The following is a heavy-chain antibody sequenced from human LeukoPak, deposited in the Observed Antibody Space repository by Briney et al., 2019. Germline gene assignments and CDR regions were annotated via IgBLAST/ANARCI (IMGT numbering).Heavy chain of an antibody. Sequence: SETLSLTCTVSGYSISSGYYWGWIRQPPGEGLEWIGSIYHSGSTYYNPSLKSRVTISVDTSKNQFSLKLSSVTAADTAVYYCARDQGGNTFDYWGQGTLVTVSS. V-gene: IGHV4-38-2*02. D-gene: IGHD3-16*01. CDR3: ARDQGGNTFDY. J-gene: IGHJ4*02. CDR1: GYSISSGYY. CDR2: IYHSGST.